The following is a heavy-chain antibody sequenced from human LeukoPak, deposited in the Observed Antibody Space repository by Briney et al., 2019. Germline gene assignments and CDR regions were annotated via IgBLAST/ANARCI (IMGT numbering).Heavy chain of an antibody. Sequence: SETLSLTCTVSGGSISSSSYYWGWIRQPPGKGLEWIGSIYYSGSTYYNPSLKSRVTISVDTSKNQFSLKLSSVTAADTAVYYCARHPREWRAAAAPRRPYNAFDIWGQGTMVTVSS. V-gene: IGHV4-39*07. CDR1: GGSISSSSYY. CDR3: ARHPREWRAAAAPRRPYNAFDI. CDR2: IYYSGST. J-gene: IGHJ3*02. D-gene: IGHD6-13*01.